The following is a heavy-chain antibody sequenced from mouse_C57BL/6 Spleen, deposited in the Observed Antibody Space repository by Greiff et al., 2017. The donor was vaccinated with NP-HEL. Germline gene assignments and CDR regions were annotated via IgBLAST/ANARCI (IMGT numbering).Heavy chain of an antibody. D-gene: IGHD2-2*01. Sequence: DVQLVESEGGLVQPGSSMKLSCTASGFTFSDYYMAWVRQVPEKGLEWVANINYDGSSTYYLDSLKSRFIISRDNAKNILYLQMSSLKSEDTATYYCARDGYDVDYAMDYWGQGTSVTVSS. CDR2: INYDGSST. V-gene: IGHV5-16*01. J-gene: IGHJ4*01. CDR3: ARDGYDVDYAMDY. CDR1: GFTFSDYY.